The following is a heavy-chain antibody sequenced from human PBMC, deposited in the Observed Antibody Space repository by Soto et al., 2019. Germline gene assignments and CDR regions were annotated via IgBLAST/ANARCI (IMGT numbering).Heavy chain of an antibody. J-gene: IGHJ6*03. Sequence: TSETLSLTYAVYGGSFSGYYWSWIRQPPGKGLEWIGEINHSGSTNYNPSLKSRVTISVDTSKNQFSLKLSSVTAADTAVYYCASGTYDFWSGYPKRYYYYYYYMDVWGNGTTVTVSS. V-gene: IGHV4-34*01. D-gene: IGHD3-3*01. CDR1: GGSFSGYY. CDR2: INHSGST. CDR3: ASGTYDFWSGYPKRYYYYYYYMDV.